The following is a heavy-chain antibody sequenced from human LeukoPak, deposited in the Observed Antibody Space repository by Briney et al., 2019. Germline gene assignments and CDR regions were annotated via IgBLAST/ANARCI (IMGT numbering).Heavy chain of an antibody. CDR3: AKFHIVVVNGYFDY. Sequence: GGSLRLSCAASGFTLSSYAMSWVRQAPGKGLEWVSAIGGSGDTTYYADSVKGRFTISRDYSKNTLYLQMNSLRAEDTAVYYCAKFHIVVVNGYFDYWGQGTLVTVSS. D-gene: IGHD2-21*01. V-gene: IGHV3-23*01. J-gene: IGHJ4*02. CDR2: IGGSGDTT. CDR1: GFTLSSYA.